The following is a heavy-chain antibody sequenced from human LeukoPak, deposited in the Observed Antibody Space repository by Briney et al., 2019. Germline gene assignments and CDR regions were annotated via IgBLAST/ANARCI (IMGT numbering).Heavy chain of an antibody. CDR2: ISHSGST. J-gene: IGHJ4*02. V-gene: IGHV4-38-2*02. D-gene: IGHD2/OR15-2a*01. CDR3: AREHCAGGYCYFLDY. Sequence: SETLSLTCSVSDYPISSGYFWGWIRQPPGKGLEWIATISHSGSTYFNPSLKSRVIVSIDASKNQLSLNLTSVTAADTAVYFCAREHCAGGYCYFLDYWGQGTLVTVSS. CDR1: DYPISSGYF.